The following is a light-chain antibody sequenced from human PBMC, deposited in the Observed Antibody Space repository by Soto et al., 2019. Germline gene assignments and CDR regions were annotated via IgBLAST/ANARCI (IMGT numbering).Light chain of an antibody. CDR2: DAS. CDR3: QQRFDWPIT. J-gene: IGKJ5*01. V-gene: IGKV3-11*01. CDR1: QSSSGS. Sequence: EIMCTQSPSILSLTPGERATLSCRASQSSSGSLTLYQQKPGQAPRLLIYDASTRATGIPARFSGSGSGTDFTLTISSLDLEDFAVYYCQQRFDWPITFGQGTRLEIK.